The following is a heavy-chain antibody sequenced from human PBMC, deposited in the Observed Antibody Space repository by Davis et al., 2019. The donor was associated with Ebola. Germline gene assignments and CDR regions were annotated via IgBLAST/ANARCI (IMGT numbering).Heavy chain of an antibody. J-gene: IGHJ6*02. CDR1: GFTFSSYA. CDR2: IVGSGGTP. Sequence: GESLKISCTASGFTFSSYAMSWVRQAPGKGLEWVSCIVGSGGTPYYADSVEGRFTISRDNSKNTLYLQMNSLRAEDTAVYYCAKIHDYGGNWHLFYGMDVWGQGTTVTVSS. D-gene: IGHD4-23*01. V-gene: IGHV3-23*01. CDR3: AKIHDYGGNWHLFYGMDV.